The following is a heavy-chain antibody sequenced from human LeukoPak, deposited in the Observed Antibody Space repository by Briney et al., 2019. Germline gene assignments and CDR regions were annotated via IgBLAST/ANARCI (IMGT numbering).Heavy chain of an antibody. CDR2: IRYDGSNK. CDR1: GFTFSSYG. D-gene: IGHD3-22*01. Sequence: GGSLRLSCAASGFTFSSYGMHWVRQAPGKGLEWVAFIRYDGSNKYYADSVRGGFTISRDNSKNTLYLQMNSLRAEDTAVYYCAKGEIYYYDSSGPRAFDIWGQGTMVTVS. V-gene: IGHV3-30*02. CDR3: AKGEIYYYDSSGPRAFDI. J-gene: IGHJ3*02.